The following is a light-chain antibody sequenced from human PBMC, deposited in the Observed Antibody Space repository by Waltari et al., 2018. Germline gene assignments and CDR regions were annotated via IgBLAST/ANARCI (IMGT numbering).Light chain of an antibody. CDR2: DAS. CDR1: QDIINY. CDR3: QHYENLPYT. Sequence: DIQMTQSPSSLSASIGDRVTITCQASQDIINYLNWYQQTPGKAPKLLIYDASNLATGVPSRFSGGGSGTDFSLTITSLHPEDIATYFCQHYENLPYTFGQGTKLEIK. J-gene: IGKJ2*01. V-gene: IGKV1-33*01.